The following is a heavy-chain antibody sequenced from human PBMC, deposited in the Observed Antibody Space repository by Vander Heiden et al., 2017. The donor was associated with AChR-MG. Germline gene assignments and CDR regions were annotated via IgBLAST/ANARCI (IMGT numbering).Heavy chain of an antibody. V-gene: IGHV3-23*01. CDR1: GPTFSSYA. CDR3: AKDPLVELLLQENFQH. J-gene: IGHJ1*01. Sequence: EVQLLESGGGLVQPGGSLRLSCAASGPTFSSYAMSWVRQAPGKGLEWFSAISGSGGSTYYADSVKGRFTISRDNSKNTLYLQMNSLRAEDTAVYYCAKDPLVELLLQENFQHWGQGTLVTVSS. D-gene: IGHD2-15*01. CDR2: ISGSGGST.